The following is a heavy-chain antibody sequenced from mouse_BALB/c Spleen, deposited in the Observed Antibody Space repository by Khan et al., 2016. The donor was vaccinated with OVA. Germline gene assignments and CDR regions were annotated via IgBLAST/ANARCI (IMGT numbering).Heavy chain of an antibody. CDR3: ARGGYGNYGAY. D-gene: IGHD2-10*02. CDR1: GYTFTTYW. CDR2: INPSTGYT. Sequence: VELVESGAELAKPGASVKMSCKASGYTFTTYWIHWVKQRPGQGLEWIGYINPSTGYTEYNQKFKDKATLTADKSSSTAYMQLSSLTSEDSAVYYCARGGYGNYGAYWGQGTLVTVSA. J-gene: IGHJ3*01. V-gene: IGHV1-7*01.